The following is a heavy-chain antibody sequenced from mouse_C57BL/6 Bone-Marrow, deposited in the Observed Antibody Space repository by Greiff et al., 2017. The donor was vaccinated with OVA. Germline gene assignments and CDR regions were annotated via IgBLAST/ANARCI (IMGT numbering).Heavy chain of an antibody. Sequence: QVQLQQPGAELVKPGASVKLSCKASGYTFTSYWMQWVKQRPGQGLEWIGVIDPSDGYTNYNQKFKGKATLTVDTSSSTAYMQLSSLTSEDSAVDYCARSYVSSYNWYFDVWGTGTTVTVSS. V-gene: IGHV1-50*01. D-gene: IGHD1-1*01. CDR1: GYTFTSYW. CDR3: ARSYVSSYNWYFDV. CDR2: IDPSDGYT. J-gene: IGHJ1*03.